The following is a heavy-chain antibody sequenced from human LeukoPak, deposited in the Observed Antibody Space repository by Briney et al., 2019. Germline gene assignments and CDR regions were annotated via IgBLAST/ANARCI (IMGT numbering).Heavy chain of an antibody. V-gene: IGHV6-1*01. Sequence: PSQTLSLTCVLSGDSASSNSAAWNWTRHSPSRGLEWLRRTYYKSKWYNDYAVSVKSRITINPDTSKNQFSLHLNSVTPEDTAVYYCARQYNSACDYWGQGTLVTVSS. D-gene: IGHD6-19*01. CDR2: TYYKSKWYN. CDR3: ARQYNSACDY. CDR1: GDSASSNSAA. J-gene: IGHJ4*02.